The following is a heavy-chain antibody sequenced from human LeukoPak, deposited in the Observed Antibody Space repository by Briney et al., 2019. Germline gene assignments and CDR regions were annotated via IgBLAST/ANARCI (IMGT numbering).Heavy chain of an antibody. CDR3: ARGEVTTLDY. CDR2: IYYSGST. J-gene: IGHJ4*02. V-gene: IGHV4-59*01. Sequence: SETLSLTCTVSGGSISSYYWSWIRQPPGKGLEWIGYIYYSGSTNYNPSLKSRVTISVDTSKNQFSLKLSSVTAADTAVYYCARGEVTTLDYWGRGTLVTVSS. D-gene: IGHD4-17*01. CDR1: GGSISSYY.